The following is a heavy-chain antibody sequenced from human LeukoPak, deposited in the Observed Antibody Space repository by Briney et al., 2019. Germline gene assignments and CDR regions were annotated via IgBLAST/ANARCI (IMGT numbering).Heavy chain of an antibody. Sequence: SVKVSCKASGGTFSSYAISWVRQAPGQGLEWMGGIIPIFGTANYAQKFQGRVTITADKSTSTAYMELSSLRSEGTAVYYCARVLNNWGFPKWFDPWGQGTLVTVSS. V-gene: IGHV1-69*06. D-gene: IGHD7-27*01. CDR2: IIPIFGTA. CDR3: ARVLNNWGFPKWFDP. J-gene: IGHJ5*02. CDR1: GGTFSSYA.